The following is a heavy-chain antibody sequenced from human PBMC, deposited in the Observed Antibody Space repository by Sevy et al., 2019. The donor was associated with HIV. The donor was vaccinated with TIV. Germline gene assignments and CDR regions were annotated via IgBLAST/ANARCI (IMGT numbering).Heavy chain of an antibody. Sequence: GGSLRLSCAASEFTFSSYAMHWVRQAPGKGLEWVAVISYDGSNKYYADSVKGRFTISRDNSKNTLYLQMNSLRAEDTAGYYCARDSSTSWINYYFDYWGQGTLVTVSS. D-gene: IGHD2-2*01. CDR1: EFTFSSYA. CDR3: ARDSSTSWINYYFDY. CDR2: ISYDGSNK. J-gene: IGHJ4*02. V-gene: IGHV3-30*04.